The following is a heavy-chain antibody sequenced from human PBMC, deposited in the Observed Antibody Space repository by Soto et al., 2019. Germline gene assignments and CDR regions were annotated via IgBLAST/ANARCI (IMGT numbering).Heavy chain of an antibody. Sequence: QVQLVQSGAEVKKPGSSVKVSCKASGGTFSRYAISWVRQAPGQGLEWMGGITPMFGTANYAQKFQGRVTISPDESTSTVHMELRRLRSEDTAVHYCAQTLGSAVAGPGRFDLWGRGTLVIVSS. CDR1: GGTFSRYA. D-gene: IGHD6-19*01. J-gene: IGHJ2*01. CDR2: ITPMFGTA. CDR3: AQTLGSAVAGPGRFDL. V-gene: IGHV1-69*05.